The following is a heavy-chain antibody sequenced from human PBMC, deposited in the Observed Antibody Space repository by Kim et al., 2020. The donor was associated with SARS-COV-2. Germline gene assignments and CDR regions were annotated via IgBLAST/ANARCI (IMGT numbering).Heavy chain of an antibody. Sequence: GGSLRLSCAASGFKFIDNYMDWVRQAPGKGMEWLSRTTNGGNIYTTYAPSVKGRFVVSREDSKNSLYLQMNSLKTEDTAVYYCARDTAAAMDAWGQGTT. D-gene: IGHD6-25*01. CDR3: ARDTAAAMDA. CDR2: TTNGGNIYTT. V-gene: IGHV3-72*01. J-gene: IGHJ6*02. CDR1: GFKFIDNY.